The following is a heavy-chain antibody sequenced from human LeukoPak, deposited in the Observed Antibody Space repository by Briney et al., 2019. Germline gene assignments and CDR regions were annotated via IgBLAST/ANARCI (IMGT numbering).Heavy chain of an antibody. J-gene: IGHJ3*02. CDR1: GGSFNDYY. CDR2: INLRGST. Sequence: PSETLSLTCAVYGGSFNDYYWNWIRQPPGKGLEWIGEINLRGSTTYNPSLKSRVTISLDESKNQFSLKLSSVTAADTAVYYCARYYDYVWGSRTDAFDIWGQGTMVTVSS. V-gene: IGHV4-34*01. D-gene: IGHD3-16*01. CDR3: ARYYDYVWGSRTDAFDI.